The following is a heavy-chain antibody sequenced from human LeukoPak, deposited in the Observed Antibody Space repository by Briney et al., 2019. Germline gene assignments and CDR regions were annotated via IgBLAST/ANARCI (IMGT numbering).Heavy chain of an antibody. V-gene: IGHV3-74*01. CDR3: MRGYDT. CDR1: GFIFSTQW. CDR2: INGDGTST. Sequence: PGGSLRLSCAASGFIFSTQWMHWVRQAPGKGLEWVSGINGDGTSTIYAGSVKGRFTISRDNAKNTLYLQMNSLRADDTAVYYCMRGYDTWGQGTMVTVSS. J-gene: IGHJ3*02.